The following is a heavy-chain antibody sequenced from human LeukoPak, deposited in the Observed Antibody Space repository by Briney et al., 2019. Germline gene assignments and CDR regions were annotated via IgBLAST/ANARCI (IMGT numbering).Heavy chain of an antibody. CDR2: INPYSGGT. Sequence: GASVKVSCKASGYTFTGYYMHWVRQAPGQGLEWMGWINPYSGGTNYAQKFQGRVTMTRDTSVTTAYMDLSRLRSDDTAVYYCARRGDWDLVGDTFDIWGQGTLVTVSS. J-gene: IGHJ3*02. CDR3: ARRGDWDLVGDTFDI. V-gene: IGHV1-2*02. CDR1: GYTFTGYY. D-gene: IGHD1-26*01.